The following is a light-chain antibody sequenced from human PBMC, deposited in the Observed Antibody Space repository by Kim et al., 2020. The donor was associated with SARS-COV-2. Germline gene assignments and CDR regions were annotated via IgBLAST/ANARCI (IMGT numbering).Light chain of an antibody. CDR3: QQYLRSPRS. V-gene: IGKV4-1*01. Sequence: RATINCKSSQSVLYSSNNLNFLAWYQQKPGQPPKLLIYWASTRQSGVPDRFSASGSGTDFNLTISGLQAEDVAVYYCQQYLRSPRSFGQGTKLEI. J-gene: IGKJ2*03. CDR1: QSVLYSSNNLNF. CDR2: WAS.